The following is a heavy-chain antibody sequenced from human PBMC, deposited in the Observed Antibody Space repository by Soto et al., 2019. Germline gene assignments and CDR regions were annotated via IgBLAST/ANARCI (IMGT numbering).Heavy chain of an antibody. CDR1: GYTLTSYD. V-gene: IGHV1-8*01. J-gene: IGHJ6*02. Sequence: QVQLVQSGAEVKKPGASVKVSCKASGYTLTSYDINGVRQATGQGLEWMGWMNPNSGNTVYAQKFQGRVTMTRTTSISTAYMARSSLRYEDTAVYYCARGGAGTYYYYGMAVWVQGTTVTVS. CDR2: MNPNSGNT. CDR3: ARGGAGTYYYYGMAV. D-gene: IGHD1-26*01.